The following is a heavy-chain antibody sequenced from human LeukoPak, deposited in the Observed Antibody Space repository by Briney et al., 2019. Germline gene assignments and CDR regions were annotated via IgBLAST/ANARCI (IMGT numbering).Heavy chain of an antibody. D-gene: IGHD3-22*01. V-gene: IGHV3-7*01. CDR2: IKQDGSDK. CDR1: GLTFSTHW. Sequence: GGSLRLSCAVSGLTFSTHWMSWVRQAPGKGLEWVANIKQDGSDKYYVDSVKGRFTISRDNARNSLYLQVNSLRAEDTAVYYCACRPSAISYYGVFDFWGQGTLVTVSS. J-gene: IGHJ4*02. CDR3: ACRPSAISYYGVFDF.